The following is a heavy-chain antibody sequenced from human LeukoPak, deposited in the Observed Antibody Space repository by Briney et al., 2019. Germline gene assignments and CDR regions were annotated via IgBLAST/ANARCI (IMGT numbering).Heavy chain of an antibody. J-gene: IGHJ6*02. CDR2: IKQDGSEK. V-gene: IGHV3-7*01. Sequence: GGSLRLSCAAPGFTFSSYWMSWVRQAPGKGLEWVANIKQDGSEKYYVDSVKGRFTISRDNAKNSLYLQMNSLRAEDTAVYYCARDNLAGRGYYYGMDVWGQGTTVTASS. CDR3: ARDNLAGRGYYYGMDV. CDR1: GFTFSSYW.